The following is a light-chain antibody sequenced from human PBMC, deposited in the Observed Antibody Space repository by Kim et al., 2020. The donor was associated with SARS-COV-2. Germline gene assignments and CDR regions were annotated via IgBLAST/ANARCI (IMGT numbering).Light chain of an antibody. J-gene: IGLJ1*01. CDR1: KLGGKY. V-gene: IGLV3-1*01. Sequence: SYELTQPPSVSVSPGQTVSITCSGDKLGGKYVSWYQQKPGQSPILVIYQDNKRPSGIPERFSGSNSGTTATLTISGTQAMDEADYYCQAWDSNTYVFGSG. CDR2: QDN. CDR3: QAWDSNTYV.